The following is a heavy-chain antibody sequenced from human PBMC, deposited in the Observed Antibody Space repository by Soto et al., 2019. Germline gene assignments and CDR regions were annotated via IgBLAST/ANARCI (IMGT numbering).Heavy chain of an antibody. J-gene: IGHJ6*02. Sequence: SVKVSCKASGGTFSSYAISWVRQAPGQGLEWMGGIIPNNGTANYAQKFQGRVTMTADASTSTAYKELRSLRSDDTAVYYCARGSSMDVWGQGTTVTVSS. CDR2: IIPNNGTA. CDR3: ARGSSMDV. V-gene: IGHV1-69*13. CDR1: GGTFSSYA.